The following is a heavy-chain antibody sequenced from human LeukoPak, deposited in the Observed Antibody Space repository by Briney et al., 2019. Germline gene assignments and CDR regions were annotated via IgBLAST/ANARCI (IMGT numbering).Heavy chain of an antibody. CDR2: IIPIFGTA. J-gene: IGHJ5*02. CDR1: GGTFSSYA. V-gene: IGHV1-69*05. Sequence: SVKVSCKASGGTFSSYAISWVRQAPGQGLEWMGGIIPIFGTANYAQKFQGRVTITTDESTSTAYLELSSLGSEDTAVYYCAREVVGATLNWFDPWGQGTLVTVSS. CDR3: AREVVGATLNWFDP. D-gene: IGHD1-26*01.